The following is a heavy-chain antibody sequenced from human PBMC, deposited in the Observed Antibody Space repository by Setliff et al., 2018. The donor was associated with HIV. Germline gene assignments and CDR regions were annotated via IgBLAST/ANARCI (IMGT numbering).Heavy chain of an antibody. V-gene: IGHV1-18*01. CDR2: ISAYTGHT. D-gene: IGHD1-1*01. J-gene: IGHJ4*02. CDR3: VRGWTSNDPGIW. Sequence: ASVKVSCKASGYSFINYGISWVRQAPGQGPEWVGWISAYTGHTDYAPRLLGRVTMTTDTSTSTAYMELRSLTSDDTAAYYCVRGWTSNDPGIWWGQGTLVTSPQ. CDR1: GYSFINYG.